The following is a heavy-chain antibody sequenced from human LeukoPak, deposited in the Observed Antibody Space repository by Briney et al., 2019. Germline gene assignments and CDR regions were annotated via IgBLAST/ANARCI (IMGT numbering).Heavy chain of an antibody. V-gene: IGHV4-34*01. D-gene: IGHD2-15*01. J-gene: IGHJ4*02. CDR2: INHSGST. CDR1: GGSFSGYY. CDR3: ARMDGYCSGGSCYSGSYFVDY. Sequence: SETLPLTCAVYGGSFSGYYWSWIRQPPGKGLEWIGEINHSGSTNYNPSLKSRVTISVDTSKNQFSLKLSSVTAADTAVYYCARMDGYCSGGSCYSGSYFVDYWGQGTLVTVSS.